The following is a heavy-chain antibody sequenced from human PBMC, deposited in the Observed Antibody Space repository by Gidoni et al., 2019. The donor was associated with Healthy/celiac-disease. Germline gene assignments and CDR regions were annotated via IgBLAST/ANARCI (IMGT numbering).Heavy chain of an antibody. CDR3: ASTNEYSSSADPYYYYGMDV. V-gene: IGHV3-30*04. CDR2: ISYDGSNK. J-gene: IGHJ6*02. D-gene: IGHD6-6*01. CDR1: GFTFSSSA. Sequence: QVPLVESGGGVVQPGRSLRLSCAASGFTFSSSAMHWVRQAPGKGLEWVAVISYDGSNKYYADSVKGRFTISRDNSKNTLYLQMNSLRAEDTAVYYCASTNEYSSSADPYYYYGMDVWAKGPPSPSP.